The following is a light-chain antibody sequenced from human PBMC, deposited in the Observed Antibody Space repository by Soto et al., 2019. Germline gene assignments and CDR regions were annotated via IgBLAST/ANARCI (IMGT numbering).Light chain of an antibody. CDR2: SDN. CDR3: QSYDRKLGATV. CDR1: SSNIGAGHD. V-gene: IGLV1-40*01. J-gene: IGLJ1*01. Sequence: QAVVTQPPSVSGAPGQRVTISCTGSSSNIGAGHDVHWYRQLPGTAPKVVIYSDNRRPSGVPDRFSGSKSGTAASLAITGLQAEDEADYYCQSYDRKLGATVFGGGTKVTVL.